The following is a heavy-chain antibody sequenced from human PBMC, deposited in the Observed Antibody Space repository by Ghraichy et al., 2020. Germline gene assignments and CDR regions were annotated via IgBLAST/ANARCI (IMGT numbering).Heavy chain of an antibody. V-gene: IGHV4-61*01. CDR3: ARDSGTGHYYDSSGTHTDY. Sequence: SETLSLTCTVSGGSVSSGSYYWSWIRQPPGKGLEWIGYIYYSGSTNYNPSLKSRVTISVDTSKNQFSLKLSSVTAADTAVYYCARDSGTGHYYDSSGTHTDYWGQGTLVTVSS. D-gene: IGHD3-22*01. CDR1: GGSVSSGSYY. CDR2: IYYSGST. J-gene: IGHJ4*02.